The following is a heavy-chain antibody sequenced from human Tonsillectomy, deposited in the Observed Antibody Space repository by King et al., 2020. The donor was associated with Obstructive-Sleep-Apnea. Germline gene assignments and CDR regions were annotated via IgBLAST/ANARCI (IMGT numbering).Heavy chain of an antibody. V-gene: IGHV3-64*01. D-gene: IGHD6-13*01. CDR3: ARDGYTSSSDY. CDR2: IRSNGGST. J-gene: IGHJ4*02. Sequence: VQLVESGGGLVQPGGSLRLSCAASGFTFSSYDMHWVRQAPGKGLEYVSAIRSNGGSTYYANSAKGRFTISRDNFKSTLYLQMGSLRAEDMAVYYCARDGYTSSSDYWGQGTLVTVSS. CDR1: GFTFSSYD.